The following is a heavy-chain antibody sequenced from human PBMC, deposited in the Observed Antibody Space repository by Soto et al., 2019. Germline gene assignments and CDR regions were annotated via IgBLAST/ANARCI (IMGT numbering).Heavy chain of an antibody. CDR3: ARREDITMIVRFRHNFDY. Sequence: PSETLSLTCTVSGGSISSSSYYWGWIRQPPGKGLEWIGSIYYSGSTYYNPSLKSRVTISVDTSKNQFSLKLSSVTAADTAVYYCARREDITMIVRFRHNFDYWGQGTLVTVSS. CDR2: IYYSGST. CDR1: GGSISSSSYY. J-gene: IGHJ4*02. V-gene: IGHV4-39*01. D-gene: IGHD3-22*01.